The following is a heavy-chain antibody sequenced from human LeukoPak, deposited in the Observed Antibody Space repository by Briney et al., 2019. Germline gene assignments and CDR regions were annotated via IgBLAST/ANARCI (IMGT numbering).Heavy chain of an antibody. CDR3: ARLDTAMVSEY. J-gene: IGHJ4*02. D-gene: IGHD5-18*01. Sequence: GESLKISCRGSGYSFASYWIGWVRQMPGKGLEWMGIIYPGDSNTKYSPSFQGQVTISADKSISTTYLQWSSLKASDTAMYYCARLDTAMVSEYWGQGTLVTVSS. CDR2: IYPGDSNT. CDR1: GYSFASYW. V-gene: IGHV5-51*01.